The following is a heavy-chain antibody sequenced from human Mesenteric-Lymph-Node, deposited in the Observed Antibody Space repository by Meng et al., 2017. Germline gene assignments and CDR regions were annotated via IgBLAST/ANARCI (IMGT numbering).Heavy chain of an antibody. CDR3: AREGYNYENDY. V-gene: IGHV1-2*06. CDR2: FNPNSGGT. D-gene: IGHD5-24*01. J-gene: IGHJ4*02. CDR1: GHTFTGYY. Sequence: QVQLVQSGAEVKKPGAPAKVSCKSSGHTFTGYYMHWVRQAPGQGLEWMGRFNPNSGGTNYAQKFQGRVTMTRDTSISTAYMELSRLRSDDTAVYYCAREGYNYENDYWGQGTLVTVSS.